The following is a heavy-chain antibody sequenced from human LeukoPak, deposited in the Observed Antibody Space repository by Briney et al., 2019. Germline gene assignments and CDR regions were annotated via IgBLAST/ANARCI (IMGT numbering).Heavy chain of an antibody. D-gene: IGHD3-3*01. V-gene: IGHV3-48*04. CDR3: ARGLRFLEWLSGFDY. CDR2: ISSSSSTT. J-gene: IGHJ4*02. CDR1: GFSFRSYS. Sequence: GGSLRLSCAASGFSFRSYSMNWVRQAPGKGLEWVSYISSSSSTTYYADSVKGRFTISRDNAKNSLYLQMNSLRAEDTALYYCARGLRFLEWLSGFDYWGQGTLVTVSS.